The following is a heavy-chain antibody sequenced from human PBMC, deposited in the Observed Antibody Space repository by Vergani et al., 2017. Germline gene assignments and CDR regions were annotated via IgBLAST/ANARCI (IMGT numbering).Heavy chain of an antibody. D-gene: IGHD2-8*01. CDR2: IDPSDSYT. Sequence: EVQLVQSGAEVKKPGESLRISCKGSGYSFTSYWISWVRQMPGKGLEWMGRIDPSDSYTNYSPSFQGHVTISADKSISTAYLQWSSLKASDTAMYYCARQKDSMVYVPYYYYGMDVWGQGTTVTVSS. V-gene: IGHV5-10-1*03. CDR1: GYSFTSYW. J-gene: IGHJ6*02. CDR3: ARQKDSMVYVPYYYYGMDV.